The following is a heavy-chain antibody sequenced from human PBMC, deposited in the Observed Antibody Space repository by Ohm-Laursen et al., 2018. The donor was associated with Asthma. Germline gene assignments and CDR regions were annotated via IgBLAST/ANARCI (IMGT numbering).Heavy chain of an antibody. V-gene: IGHV1-69*01. D-gene: IGHD3-22*01. CDR2: IIPTFGTA. CDR1: GGTFSSYA. J-gene: IGHJ4*02. Sequence: SSVKVSCKASGGTFSSYAISWVRQAPGQGLEWMGGIIPTFGTANYAQKFQGRVTITADESTSTAYMELSSLRSGDTAVYYCARARHTSYEESSGYYCFDYWGQGTLVTVSS. CDR3: ARARHTSYEESSGYYCFDY.